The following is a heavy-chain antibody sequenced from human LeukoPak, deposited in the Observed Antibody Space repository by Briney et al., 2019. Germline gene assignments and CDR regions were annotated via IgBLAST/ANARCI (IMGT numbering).Heavy chain of an antibody. Sequence: SQTLSLTRTVSGGSISSGGYSWSWIRQHPGKGLEWIGYIYYSGSTYYNPSLKSRVTISVDTSKNQFSLKLSSVTAADTAVYYCARRTLYYDSSGYVDYWGQGTLVTVSS. CDR2: IYYSGST. J-gene: IGHJ4*02. CDR3: ARRTLYYDSSGYVDY. D-gene: IGHD3-22*01. V-gene: IGHV4-31*03. CDR1: GGSISSGGYS.